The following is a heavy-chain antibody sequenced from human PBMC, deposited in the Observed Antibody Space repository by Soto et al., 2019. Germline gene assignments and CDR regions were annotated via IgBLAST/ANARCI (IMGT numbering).Heavy chain of an antibody. V-gene: IGHV3-23*01. Sequence: GGSLRLSCATSGFTFSIYAMSWVRQAPGKALEWVSAISGTGGSTYYADSVKGRFIVTRYNSKNTLKLQVNSLRAEDTAVYYSAKATERGSVEYYYGMDVWGQGTTVTVSS. D-gene: IGHD1-1*01. CDR3: AKATERGSVEYYYGMDV. CDR2: ISGTGGST. CDR1: GFTFSIYA. J-gene: IGHJ6*02.